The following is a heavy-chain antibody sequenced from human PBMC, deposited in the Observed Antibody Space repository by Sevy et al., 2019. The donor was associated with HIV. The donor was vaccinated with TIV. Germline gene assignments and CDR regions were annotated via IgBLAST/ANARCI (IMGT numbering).Heavy chain of an antibody. CDR2: ISAYNGNT. D-gene: IGHD3-22*01. Sequence: ASVKVSCKASGYTFTSYGISWVRQAPGQGLEWMGWISAYNGNTNYAQKLQGRVTMTTDTSTSTAYMEPGSRRSDDTAVYYCARGRYDDSSGYYPPSGMDVWGQGTTVTVSS. CDR1: GYTFTSYG. CDR3: ARGRYDDSSGYYPPSGMDV. V-gene: IGHV1-18*01. J-gene: IGHJ6*02.